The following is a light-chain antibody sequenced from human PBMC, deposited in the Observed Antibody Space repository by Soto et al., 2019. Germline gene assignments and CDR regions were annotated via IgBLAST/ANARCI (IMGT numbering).Light chain of an antibody. J-gene: IGKJ2*01. CDR1: QSINNY. CDR3: QQYDTYMYT. CDR2: GAS. V-gene: IGKV1-5*01. Sequence: DIQMTQSPSTLSASVGDRVTITCRASQSINNYLAWYQQKPGQAPNLLIYGASSLRSGVPSRFSGSGSGTEFTLTISSVQPDDFATYYCQQYDTYMYTFGQGTNLEIK.